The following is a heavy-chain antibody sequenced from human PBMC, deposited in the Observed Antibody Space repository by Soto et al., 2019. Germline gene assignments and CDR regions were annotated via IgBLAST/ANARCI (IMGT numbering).Heavy chain of an antibody. V-gene: IGHV6-1*01. D-gene: IGHD2-21*02. CDR3: ASCRDFHRALCAQLDN. J-gene: IGHJ4*02. CDR1: GDSVSSNSAA. CDR2: TYYRSKWYN. Sequence: SQTLSLTCAISGDSVSSNSAAWKWIRQSPSRGLEWLGRTYYRSKWYNDYAVSVQSRITINPDTSKNQISQLLNSVTPENTAVYYCASCRDFHRALCAQLDNGALGILATASS.